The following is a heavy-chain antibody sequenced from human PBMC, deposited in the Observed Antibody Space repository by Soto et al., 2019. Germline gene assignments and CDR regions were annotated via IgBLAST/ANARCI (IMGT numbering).Heavy chain of an antibody. D-gene: IGHD4-4*01. CDR1: GGSVTNSSYY. J-gene: IGHJ4*02. CDR3: VSQRTTVLTQAYFDY. Sequence: SETLSLTCTVSGGSVTNSSYYWGWIRQSPGKGLEWIGSVYYRGRSYSKSSVKSRVTISVDTSKNQFSLNLNSVTASDTAVYFCVSQRTTVLTQAYFDYWGPGALVTVSS. CDR2: VYYRGRS. V-gene: IGHV4-39*01.